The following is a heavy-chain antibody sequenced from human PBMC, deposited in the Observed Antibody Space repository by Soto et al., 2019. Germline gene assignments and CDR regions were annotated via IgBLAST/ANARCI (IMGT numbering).Heavy chain of an antibody. CDR1: GFTFSSYG. CDR3: AKEVAVAGDFDY. J-gene: IGHJ4*01. CDR2: ISSDGNTK. Sequence: QVRLVESGGGVVQPGRSLRLSCVASGFTFSSYGIHWVRQAPGKGLEWVAVISSDGNTKYYADSVKGRFTISRDNSKNPLYLQMDSLRPEDTAVYYCAKEVAVAGDFDYWGHGTLVTVSS. D-gene: IGHD6-19*01. V-gene: IGHV3-30*18.